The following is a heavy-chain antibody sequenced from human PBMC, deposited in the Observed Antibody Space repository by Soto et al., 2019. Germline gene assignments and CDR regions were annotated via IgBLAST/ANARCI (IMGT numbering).Heavy chain of an antibody. Sequence: VQLHESGPGLVKASGTLSLTCAVSGDSISNFHWWTWLRQPPGRGLEWIGEIFHSGSTTYNPSRKSRVTISADKSTNPFSPTLNSVTAPDTAVYYCARDGGKWLQRGGGWFDPWGPGILVIVSS. CDR1: GDSISNFHW. D-gene: IGHD5-12*01. V-gene: IGHV4-4*02. CDR2: IFHSGST. CDR3: ARDGGKWLQRGGGWFDP. J-gene: IGHJ5*02.